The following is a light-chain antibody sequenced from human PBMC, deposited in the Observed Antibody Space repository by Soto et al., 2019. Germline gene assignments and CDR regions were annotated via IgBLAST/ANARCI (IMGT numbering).Light chain of an antibody. J-gene: IGKJ1*01. CDR3: QQRSNWPT. CDR2: DAS. V-gene: IGKV3-11*01. Sequence: EIVLTRSPATLSLSPGERATLSCRASQSVSSYLAWYQQKPGQAPRLLIYDASNRATGIPARFIGSGSGTYFTLTIRSIEPEDFAVDYCQQRSNWPTFCQGTKVDIK. CDR1: QSVSSY.